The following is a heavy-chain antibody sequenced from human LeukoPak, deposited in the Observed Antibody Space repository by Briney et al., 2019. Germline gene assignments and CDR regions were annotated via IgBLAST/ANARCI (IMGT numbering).Heavy chain of an antibody. D-gene: IGHD5-18*01. V-gene: IGHV3-11*01. J-gene: IGHJ4*02. Sequence: GGSLRLSCAASGFTFSDYYMSWLRQAPGKGLEWVSYISSSGSTIYYADSVKGRFTISRDNAKNSLYLQMNSLRAEDTAVYYCARQRGYSYGFEDPKHFDYWGQGTLVTVSS. CDR1: GFTFSDYY. CDR2: ISSSGSTI. CDR3: ARQRGYSYGFEDPKHFDY.